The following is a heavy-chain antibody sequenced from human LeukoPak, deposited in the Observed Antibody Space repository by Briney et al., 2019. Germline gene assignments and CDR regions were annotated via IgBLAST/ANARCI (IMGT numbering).Heavy chain of an antibody. CDR1: GFTLSSYW. CDR2: TKYDGSEI. J-gene: IGHJ4*02. D-gene: IGHD6-13*01. CDR3: ARDIAAPGLFFDY. V-gene: IGHV3-7*01. Sequence: GGSLRLSCAASGFTLSSYWMSWVRQAPGKGLEWDANTKYDGSEIDYVDSVKGRFTISRDNAKNSLYLQMNRLRAEDTAVYYCARDIAAPGLFFDYWGQGTLVTVSS.